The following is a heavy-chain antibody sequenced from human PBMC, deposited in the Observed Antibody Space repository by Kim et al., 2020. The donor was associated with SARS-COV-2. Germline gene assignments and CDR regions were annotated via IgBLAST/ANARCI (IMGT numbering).Heavy chain of an antibody. CDR3: VRERGHWIGP. V-gene: IGHV1-46*01. CDR2: SNTDGSA. CDR1: GYTFTSYF. Sequence: ASVKVSCKASGYTFTSYFIQWVRQAPGQGLEWIGISNTDGSAYYAKNFQGRVTLTRDTSISTVSMELRSRRSEDTAAYYCVRERGHWIGPWGHGSLVPVS. J-gene: IGHJ5*02.